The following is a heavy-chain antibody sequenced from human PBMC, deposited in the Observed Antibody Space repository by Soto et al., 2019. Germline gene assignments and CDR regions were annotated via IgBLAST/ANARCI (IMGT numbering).Heavy chain of an antibody. CDR3: AAEKGVGQSTVPPHGSDY. V-gene: IGHV1-58*01. D-gene: IGHD4-17*01. J-gene: IGHJ4*02. CDR2: IVVGSGNT. Sequence: GASVKVSCKASGFTFSSSAVQWGRQTRGQCLEWIGWIVVGSGNTNYAQKFQERVTITRDMSTSTAYMDLRGLTSEDTAVYYCAAEKGVGQSTVPPHGSDYWGQGSQVTVSS. CDR1: GFTFSSSA.